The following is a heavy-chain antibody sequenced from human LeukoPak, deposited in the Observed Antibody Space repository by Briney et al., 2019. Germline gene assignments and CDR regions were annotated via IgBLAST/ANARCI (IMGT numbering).Heavy chain of an antibody. J-gene: IGHJ6*03. Sequence: SETLSLTCAASGYSISSGYYWGWIRQPPGKGLEWIGSIYHSGSTYYNPSLKSRVTISVDTSKNQFSLKLSSVTAADTAVYYCARLGGSYTPTYYNYYYMDVWGKGTTVTVSS. D-gene: IGHD4-23*01. CDR3: ARLGGSYTPTYYNYYYMDV. CDR1: GYSISSGYY. CDR2: IYHSGST. V-gene: IGHV4-38-2*01.